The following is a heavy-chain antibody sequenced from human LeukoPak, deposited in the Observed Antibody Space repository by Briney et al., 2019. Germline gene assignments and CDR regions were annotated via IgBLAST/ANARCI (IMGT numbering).Heavy chain of an antibody. CDR3: ARAFDFWSGYPFDP. CDR2: IYTSGST. D-gene: IGHD3-3*01. V-gene: IGHV4-59*10. J-gene: IGHJ5*02. Sequence: SETLSLTCAVYGGSFSGYYWSWIRQPAGKGLEWIGRIYTSGSTNYNPSLKSRVTISVDTSKNQFSLKLSSVTAADTAVYYCARAFDFWSGYPFDPWGQGTLVTVSS. CDR1: GGSFSGYY.